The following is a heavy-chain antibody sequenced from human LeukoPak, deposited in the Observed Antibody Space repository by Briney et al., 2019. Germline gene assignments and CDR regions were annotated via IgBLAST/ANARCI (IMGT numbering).Heavy chain of an antibody. CDR2: MNPPSGDT. CDR3: ATPSMIGISYGYVRLRN. J-gene: IGHJ4*02. D-gene: IGHD5-18*01. CDR1: GYTFTNYD. Sequence: GASVKVSCKASGYTFTNYDINWVRQSTGQGLEWMGWMNPPSGDTGYAQKFQGRVTITRNTSISTAYMELSGLTSEDTAVYYCATPSMIGISYGYVRLRNWGQGTLVTVSS. V-gene: IGHV1-8*03.